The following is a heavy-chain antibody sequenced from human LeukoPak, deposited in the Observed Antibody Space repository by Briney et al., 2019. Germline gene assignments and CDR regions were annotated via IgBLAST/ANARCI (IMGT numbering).Heavy chain of an antibody. Sequence: PSETLSLTCTVSGGSIRRSSYYWGWIRQPPGKGLEWIWSMYFSGSTYYNPSLKSRVTVSVDMSKNQFSLKLSSVTAADTAVYYCARAHPNTKLRFLEWLLLPFDYWGQGTLVTVSS. CDR1: GGSIRRSSYY. J-gene: IGHJ4*02. CDR3: ARAHPNTKLRFLEWLLLPFDY. CDR2: MYFSGST. D-gene: IGHD3-3*01. V-gene: IGHV4-39*07.